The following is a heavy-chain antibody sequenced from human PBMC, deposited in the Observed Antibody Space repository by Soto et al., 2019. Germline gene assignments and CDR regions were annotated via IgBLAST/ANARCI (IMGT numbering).Heavy chain of an antibody. D-gene: IGHD5-12*01. J-gene: IGHJ4*02. CDR3: AREGYFVISGLSLFFDY. CDR1: GGTFSSYA. CDR2: IIPIFGTA. Sequence: SVKVSCKASGGTFSSYAISWVRQAPGQGLEWMGGIIPIFGTANYAQKFQGRVTITADESTSTAYMELSSLRSEDTAVYYCAREGYFVISGLSLFFDYWCQGTLLTVSS. V-gene: IGHV1-69*13.